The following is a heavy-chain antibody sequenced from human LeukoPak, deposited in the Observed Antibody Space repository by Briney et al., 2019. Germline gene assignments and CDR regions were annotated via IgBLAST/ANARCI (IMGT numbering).Heavy chain of an antibody. D-gene: IGHD3-10*01. J-gene: IGHJ6*02. Sequence: GESLKISCKGSGYRFTDYWIAWVRQMPGKGLEWMGIIYPGDSDARYSPSFRGQVTIAGNKSINTAYLQWSSLKASDTAMYYCARLRSSLGFGESHYAMDVWGQGTTVTVSS. V-gene: IGHV5-51*01. CDR3: ARLRSSLGFGESHYAMDV. CDR2: IYPGDSDA. CDR1: GYRFTDYW.